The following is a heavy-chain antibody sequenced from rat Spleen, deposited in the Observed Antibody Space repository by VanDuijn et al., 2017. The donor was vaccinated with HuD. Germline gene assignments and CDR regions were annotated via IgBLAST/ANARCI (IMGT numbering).Heavy chain of an antibody. CDR3: VRPANYGGGYYFDY. D-gene: IGHD1-11*01. CDR2: ISYSGTT. J-gene: IGHJ3*01. V-gene: IGHV3-1*01. CDR1: GFSITSNY. Sequence: EVQLQESGPGLVKPSQSLSLTCSVTGFSITSNYWAWIRKFPGNKMEWIGHISYSGTTSYNPSLKSRISISRDTSKNQFFLQLNSVTTEDTATYSCVRPANYGGGYYFDYWGQGTLVTVSS.